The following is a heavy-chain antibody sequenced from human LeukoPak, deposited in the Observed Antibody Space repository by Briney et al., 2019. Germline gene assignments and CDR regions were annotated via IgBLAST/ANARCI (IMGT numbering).Heavy chain of an antibody. V-gene: IGHV1-24*01. CDR3: ATVGAGPFDP. Sequence: WASVKVSCKVSGYTLTELSMHWVRQTPGKGLEWMGGFDPEDGETIYAQKFQGRVAMTEDTSTDTAYMELSSLRSEDTAVYYCATVGAGPFDPWGQGTLVTVSS. J-gene: IGHJ5*02. D-gene: IGHD4/OR15-4a*01. CDR2: FDPEDGET. CDR1: GYTLTELS.